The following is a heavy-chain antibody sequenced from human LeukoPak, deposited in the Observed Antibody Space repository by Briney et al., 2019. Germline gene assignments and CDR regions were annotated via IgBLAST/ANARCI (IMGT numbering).Heavy chain of an antibody. V-gene: IGHV1-8*01. CDR2: MNPNSGNT. J-gene: IGHJ6*02. D-gene: IGHD6-19*01. Sequence: ASVKVSCMASGYTFTSYDINWVRQATGQGLEWMGWMNPNSGNTGYAQKFQGRVTMTRNTSISTAYMELSSLRSEDTAVYYCARGWKVAVAGRRDYYYGMDVWGQGTTVTVSS. CDR3: ARGWKVAVAGRRDYYYGMDV. CDR1: GYTFTSYD.